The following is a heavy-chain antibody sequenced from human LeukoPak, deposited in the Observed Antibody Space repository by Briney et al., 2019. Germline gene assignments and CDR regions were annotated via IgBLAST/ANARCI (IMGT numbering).Heavy chain of an antibody. D-gene: IGHD6-19*01. CDR3: ARAPVRAYSSGWLDLRYFQH. CDR1: GGSFSGYY. CDR2: INHSGST. V-gene: IGHV4-34*01. J-gene: IGHJ1*01. Sequence: PSETLSLTCAVYGGSFSGYYWSWLRQPPGKGLEWIGEINHSGSTNYNPSLKSRVTISVDTSKNQFSLKLSSVTAADTAVYYCARAPVRAYSSGWLDLRYFQHWGQGTLVTVSS.